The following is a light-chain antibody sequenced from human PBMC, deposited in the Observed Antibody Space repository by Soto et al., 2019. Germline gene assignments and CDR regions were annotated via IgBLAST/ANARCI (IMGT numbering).Light chain of an antibody. V-gene: IGKV1-5*03. CDR2: KAS. CDR1: QSISDW. J-gene: IGKJ1*01. CDR3: QQYNSYSRT. Sequence: DIQMTQSPSTLSASVGDRVTITCRSSQSISDWLAWYQKKPGKAPKLLIYKASSLERGVPSTFSGSGSGTDFTLTISSLQPDDFAAYYCQQYNSYSRTFGQGTKVEV.